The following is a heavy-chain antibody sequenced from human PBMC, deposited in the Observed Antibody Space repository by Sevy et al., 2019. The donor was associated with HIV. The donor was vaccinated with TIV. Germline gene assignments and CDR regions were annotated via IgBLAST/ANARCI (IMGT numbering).Heavy chain of an antibody. D-gene: IGHD3-22*01. V-gene: IGHV4-34*01. Sequence: SETLSLTCAVYGGSFSGYYWSWIRQPPGKGLEWIGEINHSGSTNYNPSLKSRVTISVDTSKNQFSLKLSSVTAADTAVYYCASGAGYDSSGYPYFDYSGQRTLVTVSS. CDR1: GGSFSGYY. CDR2: INHSGST. J-gene: IGHJ4*02. CDR3: ASGAGYDSSGYPYFDY.